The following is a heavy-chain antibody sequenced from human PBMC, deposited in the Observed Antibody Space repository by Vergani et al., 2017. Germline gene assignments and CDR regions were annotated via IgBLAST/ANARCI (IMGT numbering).Heavy chain of an antibody. V-gene: IGHV4-59*02. CDR3: ARSDIQYEYDTSGHVHISGRAFDI. Sequence: QVQLQESGPGLVKPSETLSLTCTVSGASVYSYYWSWIRQPPGKGLEWMGYVSFRGDTLYDPSVKGRMTISLNTSSNQFSLYLTSVTAADTAVYFCARSDIQYEYDTSGHVHISGRAFDIWGQGTTVTVSS. CDR1: GASVYSYY. CDR2: VSFRGDT. D-gene: IGHD3-22*01. J-gene: IGHJ3*02.